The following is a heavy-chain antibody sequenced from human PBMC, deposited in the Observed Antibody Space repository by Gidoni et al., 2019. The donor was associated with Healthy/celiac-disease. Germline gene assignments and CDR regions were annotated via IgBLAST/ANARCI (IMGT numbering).Heavy chain of an antibody. CDR2: INHSGST. V-gene: IGHV4-34*01. D-gene: IGHD3-10*01. J-gene: IGHJ6*02. Sequence: QVQLQQWGAGLLKPSETLSLTCAVYGGSFSGYYWSWIRQPPGKGLEWIGEINHSGSTNYNPSLKSRVTISVDTSKNQFSLKLSSVTAADTAVYYCAREGYGSGSYYNYYYGMDVWGQGTTVTVSS. CDR1: GGSFSGYY. CDR3: AREGYGSGSYYNYYYGMDV.